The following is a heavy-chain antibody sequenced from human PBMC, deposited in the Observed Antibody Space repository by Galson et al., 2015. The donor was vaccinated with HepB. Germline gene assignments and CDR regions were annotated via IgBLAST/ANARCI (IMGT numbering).Heavy chain of an antibody. CDR1: GFTFNNYA. CDR2: ISGSGDST. V-gene: IGHV3-23*01. CDR3: AKVVPIEVAGTWYFDL. Sequence: LRLSCAASGFTFNNYALTWVRQAPGKGLEWVSGISGSGDSTYYADSVKGRFTISRDNSKNTLYLQMNSLRAEDTAVYYCAKVVPIEVAGTWYFDLWGRGTLVTVFS. D-gene: IGHD6-19*01. J-gene: IGHJ2*01.